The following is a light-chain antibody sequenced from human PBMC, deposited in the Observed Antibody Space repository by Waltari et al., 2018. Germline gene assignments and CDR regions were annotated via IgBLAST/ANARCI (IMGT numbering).Light chain of an antibody. Sequence: QSALPQPASVSGSPGQSITISCTGTSSDVGGYNYVSWYQQHPGKAPKLMIYDVSNRPSGVSNRFSGSKPGNTASLTISGLQAEDEADYYCSSYTSSSTLVFGGGTKLTVL. J-gene: IGLJ2*01. V-gene: IGLV2-14*03. CDR2: DVS. CDR1: SSDVGGYNY. CDR3: SSYTSSSTLV.